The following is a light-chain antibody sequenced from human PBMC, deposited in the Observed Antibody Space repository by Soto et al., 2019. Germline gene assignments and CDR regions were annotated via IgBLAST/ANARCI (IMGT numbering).Light chain of an antibody. J-gene: IGKJ1*01. Sequence: EIVLTQSPGTLSLSPVERATLSCRASQSVSSSYLAWYQQKPGQAPRLLIYGASSRATGIPDRFSGSGSGTDFTLTISRLEPEDFAVYYCQQYGSSPRITFGQGTKVDI. CDR1: QSVSSSY. V-gene: IGKV3-20*01. CDR3: QQYGSSPRIT. CDR2: GAS.